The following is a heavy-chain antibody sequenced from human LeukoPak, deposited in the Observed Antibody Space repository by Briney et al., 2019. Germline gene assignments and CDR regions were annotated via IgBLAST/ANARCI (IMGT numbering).Heavy chain of an antibody. D-gene: IGHD3-9*01. CDR1: GFTFSSYA. J-gene: IGHJ5*02. CDR3: ARERDFDWLFIGSFDP. CDR2: ISYDGSNK. Sequence: GGSLRLSCAASGFTFSSYAMHWVRQAPGKGLEWVAVISYDGSNKYYADSVKGRFTISRDNSKNTLYLQMNSLRAEDTAVYYCARERDFDWLFIGSFDPWGQGTLITVSS. V-gene: IGHV3-30*01.